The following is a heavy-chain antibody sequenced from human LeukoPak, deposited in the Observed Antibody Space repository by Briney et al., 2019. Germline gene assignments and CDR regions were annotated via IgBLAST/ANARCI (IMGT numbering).Heavy chain of an antibody. Sequence: PSETLSLTCTVSGGSISSYYWSWIRQPPGKGLEWIGYIYYSGSTNYNPSLKSRVTISVDTSKNQFSLKLSSVTAADTAVYYCAGDPGATLVRAFDIWGQGTMVTVSS. V-gene: IGHV4-59*01. J-gene: IGHJ3*02. CDR1: GGSISSYY. CDR2: IYYSGST. CDR3: AGDPGATLVRAFDI. D-gene: IGHD1-26*01.